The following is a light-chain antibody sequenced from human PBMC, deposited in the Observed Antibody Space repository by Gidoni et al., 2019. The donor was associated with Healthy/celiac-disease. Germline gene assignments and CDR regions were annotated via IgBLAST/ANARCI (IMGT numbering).Light chain of an antibody. Sequence: DIQMTQSPSSQSASVGDRVTITCRASQGISNYLAWYQQKPGKVPKLLIYAASTFQSGVPSRFSGSGSGTDFTLTISSLQPEDVATYYCQKYNSAPWTFXQXTKVEI. J-gene: IGKJ1*01. CDR1: QGISNY. V-gene: IGKV1-27*01. CDR3: QKYNSAPWT. CDR2: AAS.